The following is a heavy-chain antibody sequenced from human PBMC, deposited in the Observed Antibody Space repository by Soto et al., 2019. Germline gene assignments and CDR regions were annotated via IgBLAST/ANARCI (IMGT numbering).Heavy chain of an antibody. CDR2: IYPHDSDT. D-gene: IGHD1-20*01. CDR1: GYNFATYW. Sequence: GESLKISFKGSGYNFATYWIGWVRQMPGKGLEWMGIIYPHDSDTRYSPSFQGQVTISADKSISTAYLQWSSLKASDTAIYYCARRLDNTLDFWGQGTLVTVSS. V-gene: IGHV5-51*01. J-gene: IGHJ4*02. CDR3: ARRLDNTLDF.